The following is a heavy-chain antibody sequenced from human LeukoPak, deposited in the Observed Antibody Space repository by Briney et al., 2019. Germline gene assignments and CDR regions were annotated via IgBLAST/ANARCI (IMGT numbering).Heavy chain of an antibody. D-gene: IGHD3-9*01. CDR2: ISGSGGTT. CDR3: AKGLINDWSALEY. J-gene: IGHJ4*02. V-gene: IGHV3-23*01. CDR1: GFNFSNYA. Sequence: GGSLRLSCAASGFNFSNYAMAWVRQAPGKGLEWVSAISGSGGTTYYADSVRGRFTISRDNFKNTLYLQMNSLRADDTAVYYCAKGLINDWSALEYWGQGTLVTVSS.